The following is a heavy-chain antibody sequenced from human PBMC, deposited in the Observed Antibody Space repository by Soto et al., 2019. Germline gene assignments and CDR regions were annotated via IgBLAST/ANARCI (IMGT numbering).Heavy chain of an antibody. J-gene: IGHJ3*02. D-gene: IGHD4-17*01. V-gene: IGHV4-59*01. Sequence: QVQLQESGPGLVKPSETLSLTCTVSGGSISSYYWSWIRQPPGKGLEWIGYIFYSGSTNYNPSLKSRVTISVDTSKNQFSLKLSSVTAADTAVYYCARRYGSAFDIWGHGTMVTYSS. CDR3: ARRYGSAFDI. CDR1: GGSISSYY. CDR2: IFYSGST.